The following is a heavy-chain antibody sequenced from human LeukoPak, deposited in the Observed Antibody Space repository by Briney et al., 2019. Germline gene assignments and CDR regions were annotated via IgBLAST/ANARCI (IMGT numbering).Heavy chain of an antibody. J-gene: IGHJ4*02. V-gene: IGHV4-38-2*01. CDR3: ATYVVGATRY. Sequence: KPSETLSLTCAVSGYSISSGYYWGWIRQPPGKGLEWIGSIYYSGSTYYNPSLKSRVTISVDTSKNQFSLKLSSVTAADTAVYYCATYVVGATRYWGQGLLVTVSS. CDR1: GYSISSGYY. CDR2: IYYSGST. D-gene: IGHD1-26*01.